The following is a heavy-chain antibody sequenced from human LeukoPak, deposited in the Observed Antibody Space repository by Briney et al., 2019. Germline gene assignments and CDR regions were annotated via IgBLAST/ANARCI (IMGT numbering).Heavy chain of an antibody. CDR1: GGTFSSYA. D-gene: IGHD3-10*01. J-gene: IGHJ6*03. Sequence: ASVKVSCKASGGTFSSYAISWVRQAPGQGLEWMGGIIPIFGTANYAQKFQGRVTITADESTSTAYMELSSLRSEDTAVYYCARDDLPGNYYYYMDVWGKGTTVTVSS. CDR3: ARDDLPGNYYYYMDV. CDR2: IIPIFGTA. V-gene: IGHV1-69*01.